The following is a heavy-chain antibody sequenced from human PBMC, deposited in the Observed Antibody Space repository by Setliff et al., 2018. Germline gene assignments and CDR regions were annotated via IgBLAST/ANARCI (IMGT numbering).Heavy chain of an antibody. CDR3: ARGRGGYNQEYLQH. Sequence: PGESLKISCKASGYDFNTYWIAWVRQRPGNGLEWMGIMYPEDSYTKYSPSFQGQVTISADKSLRTAYLQWSSLKTSDTAIYYCARGRGGYNQEYLQHWGQGTLVTVSS. V-gene: IGHV5-51*01. CDR1: GYDFNTYW. D-gene: IGHD5-12*01. CDR2: MYPEDSYT. J-gene: IGHJ1*01.